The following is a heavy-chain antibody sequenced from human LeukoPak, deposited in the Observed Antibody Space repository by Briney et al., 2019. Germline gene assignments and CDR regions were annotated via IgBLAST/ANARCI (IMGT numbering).Heavy chain of an antibody. D-gene: IGHD5-12*01. CDR3: ARDSGGYDFGPFDY. J-gene: IGHJ4*02. CDR2: IWYDGSNK. CDR1: GFTFSSYG. Sequence: GRSLRLSCAASGFTFSSYGMHWVRQAPGKGLEWVAVIWYDGSNKYYADSVKGRFTISRDNSKNTLYLQMNSLRAEDTAVYYCARDSGGYDFGPFDYWGQGALVTVSS. V-gene: IGHV3-33*01.